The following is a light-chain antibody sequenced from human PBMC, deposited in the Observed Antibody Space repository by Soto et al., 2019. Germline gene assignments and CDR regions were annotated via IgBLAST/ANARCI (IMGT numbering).Light chain of an antibody. CDR2: GAS. CDR1: QSVSSSY. V-gene: IGKV3-20*01. J-gene: IGKJ4*01. Sequence: EIVLTQSPGTLSLSPGERDTISCRASQSVSSSYLAWYQQKPGQAPRLLIYGASSRATGIPDRFSGSGSGTDLTLTISRQEPEDFAVYYCQQYGSSPLTFGGGTKVEIK. CDR3: QQYGSSPLT.